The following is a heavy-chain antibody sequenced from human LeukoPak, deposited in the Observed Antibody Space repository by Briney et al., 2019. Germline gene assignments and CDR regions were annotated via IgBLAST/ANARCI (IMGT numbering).Heavy chain of an antibody. J-gene: IGHJ4*02. CDR3: ALEMASLKYYFDY. CDR1: GFTVSSNY. CDR2: IYSGGST. Sequence: GGSLRLSCAAPGFTVSSNYMSWVRQAPGKGLEWVSVIYSGGSTYYADSVKGRFTISRDNSKNTLYLQMNSLRAEDTAVYYCALEMASLKYYFDYWGQGTLVTVSS. V-gene: IGHV3-53*01. D-gene: IGHD5-24*01.